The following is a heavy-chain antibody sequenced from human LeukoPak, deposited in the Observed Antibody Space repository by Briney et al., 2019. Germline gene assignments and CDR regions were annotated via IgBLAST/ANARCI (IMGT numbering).Heavy chain of an antibody. J-gene: IGHJ4*02. CDR3: AKEGSGTGFDY. CDR2: ISWNSGSI. V-gene: IGHV3-9*01. CDR1: GFTFDDYA. D-gene: IGHD3-10*01. Sequence: GGSLRLSCAASGFTFDDYAMHWVRQAPGKGLEWVSGISWNSGSIGYADSVKGRFTISRDNAKNSLYLQMNSLRAEDTALYYCAKEGSGTGFDYWGQGTLVTVSS.